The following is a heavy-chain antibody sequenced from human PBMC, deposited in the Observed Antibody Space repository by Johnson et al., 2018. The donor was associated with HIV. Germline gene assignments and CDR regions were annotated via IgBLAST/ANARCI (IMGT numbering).Heavy chain of an antibody. J-gene: IGHJ3*02. CDR2: INWNGGST. CDR1: GFFFDDYG. V-gene: IGHV3-20*04. Sequence: VQLVESGGGLERPGGSLRLSCAASGFFFDDYGMTWVRQPPGRGLEWVSGINWNGGSTGYADSVKGRFTISRDNAKNSLYLQMNSLRAEDTALYYCARADTAMVRGAFDIWGQGTMVTVSS. CDR3: ARADTAMVRGAFDI. D-gene: IGHD5-18*01.